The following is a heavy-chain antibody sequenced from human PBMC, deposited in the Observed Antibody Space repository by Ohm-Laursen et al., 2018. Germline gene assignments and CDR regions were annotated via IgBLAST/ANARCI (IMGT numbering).Heavy chain of an antibody. CDR3: ARHDGYGR. CDR2: IWHDGSNK. J-gene: IGHJ4*02. CDR1: GFTFSSYG. D-gene: IGHD5-24*01. V-gene: IGHV3-33*01. Sequence: SLRLSCAASGFTFSSYGMNWVRQAPGTGLEWVAIIWHDGSNKYYADSVKGRFTISRDNSKNTLYLQMNSLRAEDTAVYYCARHDGYGRWGQGTRVTVSS.